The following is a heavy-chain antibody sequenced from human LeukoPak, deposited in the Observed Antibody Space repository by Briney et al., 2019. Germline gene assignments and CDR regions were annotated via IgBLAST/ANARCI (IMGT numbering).Heavy chain of an antibody. D-gene: IGHD5-18*01. J-gene: IGHJ4*02. CDR3: ARDLDGYSYGYSGY. CDR2: IIPILGIA. Sequence: SVKVSCKASGGTFSSYAISWVRQAPGQGLEWMGRIIPILGIANYAQKFQGRVTITADKSTSTAYMELSSLRSEDTAVYYCARDLDGYSYGYSGYWGQGTLVTVSS. CDR1: GGTFSSYA. V-gene: IGHV1-69*04.